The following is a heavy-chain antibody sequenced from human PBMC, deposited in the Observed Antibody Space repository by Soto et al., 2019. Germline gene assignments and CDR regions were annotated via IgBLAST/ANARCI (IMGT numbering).Heavy chain of an antibody. CDR1: GGSFSGYY. CDR3: ARNQLPSSFDS. V-gene: IGHV4-34*01. Sequence: SETLSLTCAVYGGSFSGYYWSWIRQPPGKGLEWIGEINHSGSTNYNPSLKSRVTISVDTSKNQFSLKLSSVTAADTAVYYCARNQLPSSFDSWGQGPLVTVS. J-gene: IGHJ4*02. CDR2: INHSGST. D-gene: IGHD2-2*01.